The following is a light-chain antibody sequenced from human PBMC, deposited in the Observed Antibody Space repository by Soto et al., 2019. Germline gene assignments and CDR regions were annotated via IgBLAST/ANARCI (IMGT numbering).Light chain of an antibody. CDR1: QNISNY. Sequence: EIVMTQSPATLSVSPGERATLSCRASQNISNYLIWYQQKPGQAPRLLIFGASIRVTGIPDRFIGSGSGTDFTLTISRLEPDDFAAYYCQQYNSLPLTFGGGTKVDIK. CDR2: GAS. J-gene: IGKJ4*01. V-gene: IGKV3D-15*01. CDR3: QQYNSLPLT.